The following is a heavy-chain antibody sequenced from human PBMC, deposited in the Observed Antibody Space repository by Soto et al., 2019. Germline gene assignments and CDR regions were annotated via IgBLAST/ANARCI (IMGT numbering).Heavy chain of an antibody. CDR3: ARGDYVSGSLDS. J-gene: IGHJ4*02. CDR2: LNSDESGT. V-gene: IGHV3-74*03. D-gene: IGHD3-10*01. Sequence: EVQLVESGGGLVQPGGSLRLSCVASGFTFSRHWMHWVRQAPGKGLVWVSRLNSDESGTKYADSVKGRFTISRDNAKDTLYLQMSRLRVEDTAVYYGARGDYVSGSLDSWGQGTLVPVSS. CDR1: GFTFSRHW.